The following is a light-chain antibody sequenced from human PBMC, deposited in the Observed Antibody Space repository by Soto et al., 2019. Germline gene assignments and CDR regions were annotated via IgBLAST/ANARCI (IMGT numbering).Light chain of an antibody. V-gene: IGLV2-14*01. CDR3: SSYTSSSTYV. CDR2: DVS. Sequence: QSVLTQPASVSGSPGQSITISCTGTRSDVGGYNCVSWYQQHPGKAPKLMIYDVSDRPSGVSNRFSGSKSGNTASLTISGLQAEDEADYYCSSYTSSSTYVFGTGTKLTVL. CDR1: RSDVGGYNC. J-gene: IGLJ1*01.